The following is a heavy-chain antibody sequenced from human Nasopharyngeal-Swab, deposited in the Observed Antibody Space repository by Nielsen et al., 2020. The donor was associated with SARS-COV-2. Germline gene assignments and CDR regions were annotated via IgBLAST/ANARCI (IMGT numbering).Heavy chain of an antibody. Sequence: ASVKVSCKASGYTFTSYAMHWVRQAPGQRLEWMGWINAGNGNTKYSQEFQGRVTITRDTSASTAYMELSSLRSEDTAVYYCARSTYYYDSSGYSFDYWGQGTLVTVSS. J-gene: IGHJ4*02. CDR2: INAGNGNT. D-gene: IGHD3-22*01. CDR3: ARSTYYYDSSGYSFDY. CDR1: GYTFTSYA. V-gene: IGHV1-3*01.